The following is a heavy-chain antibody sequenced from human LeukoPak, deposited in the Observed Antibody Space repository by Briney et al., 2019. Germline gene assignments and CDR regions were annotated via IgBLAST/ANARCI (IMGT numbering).Heavy chain of an antibody. Sequence: GGSLRLSCAASGFTFSSYAMHWVRQAPGKGLEYVSAISSNGGSTYYANSVKGRFTISRDNSKNTLYLQMGSLRAEDMAVYYCAREGAAAGTADYWGQGTLVTVSS. CDR2: ISSNGGST. V-gene: IGHV3-64*01. D-gene: IGHD6-13*01. CDR3: AREGAAAGTADY. J-gene: IGHJ4*02. CDR1: GFTFSSYA.